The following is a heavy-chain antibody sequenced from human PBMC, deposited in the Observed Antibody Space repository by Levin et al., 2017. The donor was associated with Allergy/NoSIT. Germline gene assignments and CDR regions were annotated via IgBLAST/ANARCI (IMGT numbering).Heavy chain of an antibody. J-gene: IGHJ4*02. V-gene: IGHV4-59*01. CDR2: IYYSGST. Sequence: SETLSLTCTVSGGSISSYYWSWIRQPPGKGLEWIGYIYYSGSTNYNPSLKSRVTISVDTSKNQFSLKLSSVTAADTAVYYCARVHSSGLVHYWGQGTLVTVSS. D-gene: IGHD3-22*01. CDR1: GGSISSYY. CDR3: ARVHSSGLVHY.